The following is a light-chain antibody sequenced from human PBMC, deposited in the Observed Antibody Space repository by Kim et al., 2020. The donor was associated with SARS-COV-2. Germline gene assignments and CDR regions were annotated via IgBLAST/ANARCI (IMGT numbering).Light chain of an antibody. Sequence: DIQMTQSPSSLSASVGDRVTITCRASQSISTYLNWYQQKPGKAPNLLIYAASNLQSGVPSRFSGSGSGTDFTLTISSLQPEDFATYYCQQSYNTPYTFAQGTKLEIK. V-gene: IGKV1-39*01. CDR2: AAS. J-gene: IGKJ2*01. CDR1: QSISTY. CDR3: QQSYNTPYT.